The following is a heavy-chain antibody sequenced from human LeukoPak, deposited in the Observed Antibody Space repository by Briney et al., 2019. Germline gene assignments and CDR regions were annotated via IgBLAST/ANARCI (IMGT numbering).Heavy chain of an antibody. V-gene: IGHV3-21*04. CDR1: DFSFITYA. D-gene: IGHD3-10*01. CDR3: ARVGGH. CDR2: ITSSSSYI. J-gene: IGHJ4*02. Sequence: GGSLRLSCAASDFSFITYAMSWVRQAPGKGLEWVSSITSSSSYIYYADSVRGRFTISRDNSKNTLYLQMNSLRVEDTAVYYCARVGGHWGQGTLVTVSS.